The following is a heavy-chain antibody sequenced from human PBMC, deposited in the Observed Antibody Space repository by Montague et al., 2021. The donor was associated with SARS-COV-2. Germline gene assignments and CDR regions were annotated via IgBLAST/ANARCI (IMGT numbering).Heavy chain of an antibody. V-gene: IGHV3-23*01. J-gene: IGHJ4*02. Sequence: SLRLSCAASGFTFSSYAMSWVRQAPGKGLEWVSAISGSGGSTYYADSVKGRITISRDNSKNTLYLQMNSLRAEDTAVYYCAKGGERITMIVVVITLADFDYWGQGTLVTVPS. CDR3: AKGGERITMIVVVITLADFDY. D-gene: IGHD3-22*01. CDR2: ISGSGGST. CDR1: GFTFSSYA.